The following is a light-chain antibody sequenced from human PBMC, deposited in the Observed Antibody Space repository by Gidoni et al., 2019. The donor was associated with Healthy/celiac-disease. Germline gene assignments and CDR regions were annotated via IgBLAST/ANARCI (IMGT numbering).Light chain of an antibody. V-gene: IGKV1-39*01. CDR3: QQSYSTSPLT. CDR1: QSISSY. J-gene: IGKJ4*01. CDR2: AAS. Sequence: EIQMTQSPYSLSASVGDRVTITCRASQSISSYLNWYQQKPGKAPKLLIYAASSLQSGVPSRFSGSGSGTDFTLTISSLQPEDFATYYCQQSYSTSPLTFGGGTKVEI.